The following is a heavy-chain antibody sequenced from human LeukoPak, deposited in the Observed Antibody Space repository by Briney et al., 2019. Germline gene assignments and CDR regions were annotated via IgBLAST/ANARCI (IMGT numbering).Heavy chain of an antibody. CDR1: GASISSSY. J-gene: IGHJ4*02. Sequence: SETLSLTCTVSGASISSSYWSWIRLPPGKGLEWIAYINHSGSTAYNPSLMSRATVSADTSKNHFSLKLTSVTAADTAVYYCARHDYSVGDFDYWGQGTLVTVSS. CDR3: ARHDYSVGDFDY. D-gene: IGHD2-15*01. V-gene: IGHV4-59*01. CDR2: INHSGST.